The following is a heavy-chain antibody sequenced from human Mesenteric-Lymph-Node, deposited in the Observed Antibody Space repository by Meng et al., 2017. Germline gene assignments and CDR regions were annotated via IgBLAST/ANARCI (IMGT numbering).Heavy chain of an antibody. Sequence: SETLSLTCAVYGGSFSGYYWSWIRQPPGKGLEWIGEINHSGSTNYNPSLKSRVTISVDTSKNQFSLKLSSVTAADTAVYYCARGPYGVVIIHYYYYGMDVWGQGTTVTVSS. V-gene: IGHV4-34*01. CDR2: INHSGST. CDR3: ARGPYGVVIIHYYYYGMDV. D-gene: IGHD3-3*01. CDR1: GGSFSGYY. J-gene: IGHJ6*02.